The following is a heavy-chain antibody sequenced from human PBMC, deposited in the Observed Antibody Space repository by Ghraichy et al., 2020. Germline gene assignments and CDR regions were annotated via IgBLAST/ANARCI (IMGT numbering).Heavy chain of an antibody. CDR3: ARDLRPWFGQAN. D-gene: IGHD3-10*01. CDR1: GFTFRSYI. V-gene: IGHV3-21*04. Sequence: GGSLRLSCAASGFTFRSYIMNWVRQAPGKGLEWVSSVSSSSSYIYYPDSVKGRFTISRDNAKNSLYLQMNSLRAEDTAVYYCARDLRPWFGQANWGQGTLFTVSS. J-gene: IGHJ4*02. CDR2: VSSSSSYI.